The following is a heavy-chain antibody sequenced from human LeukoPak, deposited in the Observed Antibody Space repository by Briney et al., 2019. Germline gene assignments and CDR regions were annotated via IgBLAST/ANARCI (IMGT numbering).Heavy chain of an antibody. V-gene: IGHV3-7*01. J-gene: IGHJ4*02. Sequence: GSLRLSCAASGLTFSNYWMCWVRQPPGKGLQWVANIKEDGTEKYYVDSVKGRFTISRDNAKNSVYLQMDSLRVEDTAVYYCARRPFGADYWGQGTLVTVSS. CDR1: GLTFSNYW. CDR3: ARRPFGADY. D-gene: IGHD3-10*01. CDR2: IKEDGTEK.